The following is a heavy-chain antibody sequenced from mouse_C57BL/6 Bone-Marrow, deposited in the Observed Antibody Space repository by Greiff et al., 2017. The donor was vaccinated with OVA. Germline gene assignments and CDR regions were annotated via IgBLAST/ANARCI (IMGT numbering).Heavy chain of an antibody. D-gene: IGHD1-1*01. J-gene: IGHJ3*01. CDR3: ARAYYYGSSPSAY. CDR2: ISDGGSYT. V-gene: IGHV5-4*01. CDR1: GFTFSSYA. Sequence: DVQLVESGGGLVKPGGSLKLSCAASGFTFSSYAMSWVRQTPEKRLEWVATISDGGSYTYYPDNVKGRFTISRDNAKNNLYLQMSHLKSEDTAMYYCARAYYYGSSPSAYWGQGTLVTVSA.